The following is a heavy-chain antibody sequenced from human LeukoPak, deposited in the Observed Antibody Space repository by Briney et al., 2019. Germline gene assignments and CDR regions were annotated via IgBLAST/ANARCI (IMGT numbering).Heavy chain of an antibody. J-gene: IGHJ4*02. CDR1: GDSINSSNW. CDR3: ARSASTYYYDTGTDY. D-gene: IGHD3-22*01. Sequence: PSETLSLTCAVSGDSINSSNWWSWVRQPPGKGLEWIGEIYHTGSTNYNPSLKSRVTMSVDTSKNQFSLKLSSVTAADTAVYYCARSASTYYYDTGTDYWGQGTLVTVSS. V-gene: IGHV4-4*02. CDR2: IYHTGST.